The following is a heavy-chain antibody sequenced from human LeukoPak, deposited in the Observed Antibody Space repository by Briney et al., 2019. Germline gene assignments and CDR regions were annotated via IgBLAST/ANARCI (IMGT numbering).Heavy chain of an antibody. D-gene: IGHD3-10*01. Sequence: GSLRLSCAASGFTFSSYAMSWVRQGPGKGLGWMGNIFYSGSTYYSPSLKSRVTISHDTSRNQFSLKLDSVTAADTAVYYCAKSNGYGLVDIWGQGTMVTVSS. CDR2: IFYSGST. J-gene: IGHJ3*02. V-gene: IGHV4-38-2*01. CDR1: GFTFSSYA. CDR3: AKSNGYGLVDI.